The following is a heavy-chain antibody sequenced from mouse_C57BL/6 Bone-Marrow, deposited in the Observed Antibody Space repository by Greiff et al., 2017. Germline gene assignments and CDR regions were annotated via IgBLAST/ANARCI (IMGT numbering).Heavy chain of an antibody. CDR3: ARMEKYYGSRYIDY. D-gene: IGHD1-1*01. V-gene: IGHV1-53*01. Sequence: QVQLQQPGTELVKPGASVKLSCKASGYTFTSYWMHWVKQRPGQGLEWIGNINPSNGGTNYNEKFKSKATLTVDKSSSTASMQHSSLPYADTAVYDWARMEKYYGSRYIDYGGQGTRVTVSS. J-gene: IGHJ2*03. CDR1: GYTFTSYW. CDR2: INPSNGGT.